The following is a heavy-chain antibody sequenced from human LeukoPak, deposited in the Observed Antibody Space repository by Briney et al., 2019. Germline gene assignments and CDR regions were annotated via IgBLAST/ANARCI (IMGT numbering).Heavy chain of an antibody. J-gene: IGHJ3*02. CDR3: ARARSSYGYGDAFDI. D-gene: IGHD5-18*01. CDR1: GFTFSSYS. V-gene: IGHV3-30*03. CDR2: ISYDGSSK. Sequence: GGSLRLSCAASGFTFSSYSMNWVRQAPGRGLEWVAVISYDGSSKYYADSVKGRFTISRDNSKNTLYLQMDSLRAEDTAVYYCARARSSYGYGDAFDIWGQGTMVTVSS.